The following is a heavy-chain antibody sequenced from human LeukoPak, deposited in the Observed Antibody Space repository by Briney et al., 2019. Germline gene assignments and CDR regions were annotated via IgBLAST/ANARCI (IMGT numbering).Heavy chain of an antibody. D-gene: IGHD3-16*02. CDR1: GFTVSSNY. CDR3: ARHRQYDYVWGSYPQDFDY. V-gene: IGHV3-66*02. Sequence: GGSLRLSCAASGFTVSSNYMSWVRQAPGKGLEWVSVIYSGGSTYYADSVKGRSTISRDNSKNTLYLQMNSLRAEDTAVYYCARHRQYDYVWGSYPQDFDYWGQGTLVTVSS. CDR2: IYSGGST. J-gene: IGHJ4*02.